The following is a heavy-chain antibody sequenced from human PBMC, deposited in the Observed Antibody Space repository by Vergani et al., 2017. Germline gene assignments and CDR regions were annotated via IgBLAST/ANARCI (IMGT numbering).Heavy chain of an antibody. CDR1: GFPFSNYW. V-gene: IGHV3-74*01. CDR3: ARDGWELLDYFYYMDV. CDR2: INSDGDST. Sequence: EVQLVESGGGLVQPGGSLRLSCTASGFPFSNYWMQWVRQAPGKGLMWVSRINSDGDSTSYSDSVKGRFTISRDNAKNTLYLQMDSLRAEDTAVYYCARDGWELLDYFYYMDVWGKGTTVTVSS. J-gene: IGHJ6*03. D-gene: IGHD1-26*01.